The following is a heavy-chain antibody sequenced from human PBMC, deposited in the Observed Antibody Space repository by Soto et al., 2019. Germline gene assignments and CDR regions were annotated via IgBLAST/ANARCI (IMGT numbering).Heavy chain of an antibody. Sequence: QVQLVESGGGVVQPGRSLRLSCAASGFTFSSYGMHWVRQAPGKGLEWVAVIWYDGSNKYYADSVKGRFTISRDNSKNTLYLQMNSLRAEDTAVYYCARGEVGSGWLPKTFPHYWGQGTLVTVSS. D-gene: IGHD6-19*01. CDR2: IWYDGSNK. CDR3: ARGEVGSGWLPKTFPHY. CDR1: GFTFSSYG. J-gene: IGHJ4*02. V-gene: IGHV3-33*01.